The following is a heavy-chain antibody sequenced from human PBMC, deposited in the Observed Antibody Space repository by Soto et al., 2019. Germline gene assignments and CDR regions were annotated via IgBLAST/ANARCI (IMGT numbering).Heavy chain of an antibody. CDR2: IHFTGTT. J-gene: IGHJ4*02. D-gene: IGHD3-3*01. CDR1: GGAISGFF. Sequence: KTSETLSLTCTVSGGAISGFFWNWIRQPPGKGLDWIGSIHFTGTTNYNPSLKNRVTVSVHPSKSQVSLTVTSVTAADTAVYYCARSLGEVIDYWGQGTLVTSPQ. CDR3: ARSLGEVIDY. V-gene: IGHV4-59*01.